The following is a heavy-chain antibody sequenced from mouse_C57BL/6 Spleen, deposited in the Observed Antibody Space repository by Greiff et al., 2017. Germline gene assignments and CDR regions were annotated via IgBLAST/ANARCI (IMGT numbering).Heavy chain of an antibody. CDR2: IWSGGST. CDR3: ARYDYEDAMDY. CDR1: GFSLTSYG. V-gene: IGHV2-2*01. J-gene: IGHJ4*01. D-gene: IGHD2-4*01. Sequence: VQLVESGPGLVQPSPSLSISCTVSGFSLTSYGVHWVRQSPGKGLEWLGVIWSGGSTDYNAAFISRLSISKDNSASQVFFKMNSLQAEDTAIYYCARYDYEDAMDYWGQGTSVTVSS.